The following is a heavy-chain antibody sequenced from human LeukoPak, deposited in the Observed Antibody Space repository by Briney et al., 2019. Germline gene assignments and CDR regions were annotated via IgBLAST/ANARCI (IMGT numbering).Heavy chain of an antibody. Sequence: NPSETLSLTCTVSGGSISSSSYYWGWIRQPPGKGLEWIGNIYYSGSTYYNPSLKSRVTISVDTSKNQFSLKLSSVTAADTAGYYCARHTSYYYGSGSRNYCYHYMDVWGKGTTVTVSS. J-gene: IGHJ6*03. CDR3: ARHTSYYYGSGSRNYCYHYMDV. V-gene: IGHV4-39*01. D-gene: IGHD3-10*01. CDR1: GGSISSSSYY. CDR2: IYYSGST.